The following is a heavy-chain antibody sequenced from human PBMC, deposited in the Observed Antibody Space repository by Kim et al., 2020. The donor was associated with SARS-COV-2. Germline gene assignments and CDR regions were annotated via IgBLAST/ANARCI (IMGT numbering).Heavy chain of an antibody. CDR2: IYYSGGT. J-gene: IGHJ3*02. CDR3: ARDGGSGEMYYYDSSGYYYWAFDI. D-gene: IGHD3-22*01. CDR1: GGSISSGGYY. Sequence: SETLSLTCTVSGGSISSGGYYWSWIRQHPGKGLEWIGYIYYSGGTYYNPSLKSRVTISVDTSKNQFSLKLSSVTAADTAVYYCARDGGSGEMYYYDSSGYYYWAFDIWGQGTMVTVSS. V-gene: IGHV4-31*03.